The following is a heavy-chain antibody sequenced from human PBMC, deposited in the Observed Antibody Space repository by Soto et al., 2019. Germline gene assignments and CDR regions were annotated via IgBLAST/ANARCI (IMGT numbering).Heavy chain of an antibody. CDR3: EVTTGY. CDR1: GYTFTDYD. CDR2: VSPGNGNA. D-gene: IGHD2-21*02. V-gene: IGHV1-8*01. Sequence: QVQVVQYRAEVKKPGASVQVSCKTSGYTFTDYDINWVRQATGQGLEWMGWVSPGNGNAGYAPQFQGRVTMTSDTSISTVYMELSSLTSEDTAVYFCEVTTGYWGQGTKVTVSS. J-gene: IGHJ4*02.